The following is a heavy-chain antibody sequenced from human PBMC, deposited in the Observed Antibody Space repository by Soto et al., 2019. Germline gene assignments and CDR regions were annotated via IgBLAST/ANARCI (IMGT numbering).Heavy chain of an antibody. CDR2: IYTSGSA. CDR1: GGSISNYY. CDR3: ARDRSGSYYKYYFDY. D-gene: IGHD1-26*01. V-gene: IGHV4-4*07. Sequence: QVQLQESGPGLVKPSETLSLTCTVSGGSISNYYCTWIRQPAGKGLEWIGRIYTSGSANYNPSLKSRVTMSVDTSKNQFSLKLSSVTAADTEVYYCARDRSGSYYKYYFDYWGQGTLVTVSS. J-gene: IGHJ4*02.